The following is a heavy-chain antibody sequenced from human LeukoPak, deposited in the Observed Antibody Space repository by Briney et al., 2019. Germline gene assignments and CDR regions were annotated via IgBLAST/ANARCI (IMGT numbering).Heavy chain of an antibody. D-gene: IGHD3-22*01. CDR1: DDSITMYY. V-gene: IGHV4-59*08. CDR2: VDHTGST. Sequence: SSETLSLTCSVSDDSITMYYWTWIRQPPGKGLEWIGYVDHTGSTNFNPSLNGRVSISRDTTNNLFSLRLRSVTAADTALYYCSLMGPHDSTGYYPFDPWGQGTLVTVAS. CDR3: SLMGPHDSTGYYPFDP. J-gene: IGHJ5*02.